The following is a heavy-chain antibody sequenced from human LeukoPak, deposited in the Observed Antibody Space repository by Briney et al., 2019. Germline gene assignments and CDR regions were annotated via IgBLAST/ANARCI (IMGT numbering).Heavy chain of an antibody. J-gene: IGHJ3*02. D-gene: IGHD1-1*01. V-gene: IGHV4-59*01. Sequence: PSETLSLTCTVSGGSISSYYWSWIRQPPGKGLEWIGYIYYSGSTNYNPSLKSRVTISVDTSKNQFSLKPSSVTAADTAVYYCARSNWAHDAFDIWGQGTMVTVSS. CDR1: GGSISSYY. CDR3: ARSNWAHDAFDI. CDR2: IYYSGST.